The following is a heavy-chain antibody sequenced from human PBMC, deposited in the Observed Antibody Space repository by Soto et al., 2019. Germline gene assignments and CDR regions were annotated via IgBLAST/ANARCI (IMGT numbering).Heavy chain of an antibody. CDR2: ISAYNGNT. V-gene: IGHV1-18*01. D-gene: IGHD3-9*01. CDR1: GYTFTSYG. J-gene: IGHJ6*02. Sequence: QVQLVQSGAEVKKPGASVKVSCKASGYTFTSYGISWVRQAPGQGLEWMGWISAYNGNTNYAQKLQGRVTMTTDTSTSTAYMELRSLRSDDTAVYYCARDRPRRHFDWLLSPKGFDGMDVWGQGTTVTVSS. CDR3: ARDRPRRHFDWLLSPKGFDGMDV.